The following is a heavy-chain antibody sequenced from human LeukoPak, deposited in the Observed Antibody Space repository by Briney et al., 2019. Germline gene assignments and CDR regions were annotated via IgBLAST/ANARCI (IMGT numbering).Heavy chain of an antibody. CDR3: ARDRNGGSFDY. J-gene: IGHJ4*02. Sequence: GGSLRLSCAASGFVFSSYSMNWVRQAPGKGLEWVSFLIVGNGNQHYADSVKGRFTISRDDAKNSLYLQMNSLRAEDTAVYYCARDRNGGSFDYWGQGTLVTISS. CDR1: GFVFSSYS. V-gene: IGHV3-48*01. CDR2: LIVGNGNQ. D-gene: IGHD4-23*01.